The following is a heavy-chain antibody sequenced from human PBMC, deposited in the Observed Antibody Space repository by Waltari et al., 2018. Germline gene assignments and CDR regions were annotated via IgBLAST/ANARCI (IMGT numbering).Heavy chain of an antibody. D-gene: IGHD3-22*01. CDR3: ARVSMYYYDSSGYLNAFDI. J-gene: IGHJ3*02. CDR1: GGTFSSYA. Sequence: QVQLVQSGAEVKKPGSSVKVSCKASGGTFSSYAISWLRQAPGHGLEWMGGIIPIFGTAHHAQKFQGRVTITADESTSTAYMELSSLRSEDTAVYYCARVSMYYYDSSGYLNAFDIWGQGTMVTVSS. V-gene: IGHV1-69*01. CDR2: IIPIFGTA.